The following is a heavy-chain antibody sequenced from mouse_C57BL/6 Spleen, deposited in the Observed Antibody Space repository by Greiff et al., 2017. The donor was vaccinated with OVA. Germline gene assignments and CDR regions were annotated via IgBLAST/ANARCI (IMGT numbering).Heavy chain of an antibody. D-gene: IGHD1-1*01. CDR1: GFSLTSYG. Sequence: VQLQQSGPGLVQPSQSLSITCTVSGFSLTSYGVHWVRQSPGKGLEWLGVIWSGGSTDYNAAFISRLSISKDNSKSQVFFKMNSLQADDTAIYYCAREITTVVADYYAMDYWGQGTSVTVSS. CDR3: AREITTVVADYYAMDY. V-gene: IGHV2-2*01. J-gene: IGHJ4*01. CDR2: IWSGGST.